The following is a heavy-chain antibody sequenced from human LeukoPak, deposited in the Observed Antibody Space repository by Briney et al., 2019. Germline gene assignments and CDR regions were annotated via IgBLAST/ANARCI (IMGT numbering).Heavy chain of an antibody. J-gene: IGHJ4*02. CDR3: AREVGSGSPKYYFDY. V-gene: IGHV1-46*01. CDR2: INPSGGSI. Sequence: ASVKVSCKASGYTFTSYYMHLVRQAHGRGLEWMGIINPSGGSISYAQKFQGRVTMTRDTSTSTVYMELSSLRSEDTAVYYCAREVGSGSPKYYFDYWGQGTLVTVSS. D-gene: IGHD1-26*01. CDR1: GYTFTSYY.